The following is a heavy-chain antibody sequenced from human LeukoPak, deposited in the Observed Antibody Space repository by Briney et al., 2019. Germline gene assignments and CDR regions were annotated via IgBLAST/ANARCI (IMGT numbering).Heavy chain of an antibody. Sequence: GASVKVSCKASGGTFSSYAISWVRQAPGQGLEWMGGIIPIFGTANYAQKFQGRVTITADKSTSTAYMELSSLRSEDTAVYYCARDCGIAVASRSFDYWGQGTLVTVSS. CDR3: ARDCGIAVASRSFDY. V-gene: IGHV1-69*06. J-gene: IGHJ4*02. D-gene: IGHD6-19*01. CDR1: GGTFSSYA. CDR2: IIPIFGTA.